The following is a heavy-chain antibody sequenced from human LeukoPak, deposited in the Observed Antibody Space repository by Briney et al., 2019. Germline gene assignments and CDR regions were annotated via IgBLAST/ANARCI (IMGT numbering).Heavy chain of an antibody. CDR1: GGSFSGYY. J-gene: IGHJ4*02. CDR3: ALEARVKYYFDH. D-gene: IGHD2-21*01. V-gene: IGHV4-34*01. CDR2: INHSGST. Sequence: PSETLSLTCAVYGGSFSGYYWSWIRQPPGKGLEWIGEINHSGSTNYNPSLKSRVTISVDTSKNQFSLKLSSVTAADTAVYYCALEARVKYYFDHWGQGTLVTVSS.